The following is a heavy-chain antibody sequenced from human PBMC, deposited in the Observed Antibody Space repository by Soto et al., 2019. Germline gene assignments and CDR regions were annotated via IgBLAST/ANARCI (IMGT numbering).Heavy chain of an antibody. CDR2: ISYDGSNK. V-gene: IGHV3-30-3*01. CDR3: ARSTTVRNWFDP. Sequence: LRLSCAASGFTFSSYAMHWVRQAPGKGLEWVAVISYDGSNKYYADSVKGRFTISRDNSKNTLYLQMNNLRAEDTAVYYCARSTTVRNWFDPWGQGTLVTVSS. J-gene: IGHJ5*02. CDR1: GFTFSSYA. D-gene: IGHD4-17*01.